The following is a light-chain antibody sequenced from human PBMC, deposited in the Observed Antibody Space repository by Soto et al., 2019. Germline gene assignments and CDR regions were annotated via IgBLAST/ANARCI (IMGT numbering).Light chain of an antibody. CDR3: QQYGNSPIT. CDR1: QSVTNSY. CDR2: GAS. Sequence: EIVLTQSPGTLSLSPGERPTLSCRASQSVTNSYLAWYQQKPGQTPRLLIYGASSRATGIPDRFSGSGSGTDFTLTISRLEPEDFAVYYCQQYGNSPITFGQGTRLEIK. V-gene: IGKV3-20*01. J-gene: IGKJ5*01.